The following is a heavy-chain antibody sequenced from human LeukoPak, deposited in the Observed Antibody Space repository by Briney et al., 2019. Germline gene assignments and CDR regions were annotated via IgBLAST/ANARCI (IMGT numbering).Heavy chain of an antibody. CDR3: ARGDAFSGDH. CDR1: GFTFSNFW. V-gene: IGHV3-7*04. Sequence: PGXXLRLSCAVSGFTFSNFWMSWVRQAPGRGLEWVANIHPEGNEKYHVESVKGRFTISRDNAENLLFLQMNGLRVEDTAVYYCARGDAFSGDHWGQGTLVTVSS. J-gene: IGHJ4*02. CDR2: IHPEGNEK.